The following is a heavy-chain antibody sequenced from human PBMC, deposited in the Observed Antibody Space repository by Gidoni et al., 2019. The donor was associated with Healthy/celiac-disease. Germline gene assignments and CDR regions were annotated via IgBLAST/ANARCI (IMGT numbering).Heavy chain of an antibody. CDR3: ARRLGSDYSSGWYHQAYYFDY. V-gene: IGHV5-51*01. D-gene: IGHD6-19*01. Sequence: EVPLVPSGAAVKKPGESLKISCKCSGYSFTSYWIGWVRQMPGKGLEWMGIIYPGDSDTRYSPSVQGQVTISADKSISTAYLQWSSLKASDTAMYYCARRLGSDYSSGWYHQAYYFDYWGQGTLVTVSS. CDR2: IYPGDSDT. CDR1: GYSFTSYW. J-gene: IGHJ4*02.